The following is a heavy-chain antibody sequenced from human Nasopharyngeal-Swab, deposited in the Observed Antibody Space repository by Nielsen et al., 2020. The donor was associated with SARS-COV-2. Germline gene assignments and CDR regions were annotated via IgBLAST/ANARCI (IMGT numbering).Heavy chain of an antibody. CDR1: GFTFRSHV. D-gene: IGHD3-3*01. CDR2: ISSSSSYI. Sequence: GGSLRLSCAASGFTFRSHVMSWVRQAPGKGLEWVSSISSSSSYIYYADSVKGRFTISRDNAKNSLYLQMNSLRAEDTAVYYCARDGLDYDFWSAYFMDVWGQGTTVTVSS. CDR3: ARDGLDYDFWSAYFMDV. V-gene: IGHV3-21*01. J-gene: IGHJ6*02.